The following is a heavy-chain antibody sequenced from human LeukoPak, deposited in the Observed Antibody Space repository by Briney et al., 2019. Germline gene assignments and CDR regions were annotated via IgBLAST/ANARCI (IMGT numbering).Heavy chain of an antibody. CDR3: TRGLAISTSGWYDTFDY. J-gene: IGHJ4*02. CDR2: ISTDGSRI. V-gene: IGHV3-64*02. D-gene: IGHD6-19*01. CDR1: GFTLSISA. Sequence: RGGSLRLSCAASGFTLSISAMYWVRQAPRKGLEYVSVISTDGSRIYYADSVKGRFTISRDNSKNTLYLQMGSLRAEDMAVYYCTRGLAISTSGWYDTFDYWGQGALVTVSS.